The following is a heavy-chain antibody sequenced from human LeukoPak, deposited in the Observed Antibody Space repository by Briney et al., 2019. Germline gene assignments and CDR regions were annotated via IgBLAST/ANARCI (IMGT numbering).Heavy chain of an antibody. CDR3: ARGSRELLLGRWFSEFDY. CDR2: IYTSGST. V-gene: IGHV4-61*02. D-gene: IGHD2-15*01. Sequence: SETLSLTCTVSGGSISSGSYYWSWIRQPAGKGLEWIGRIYTSGSTNYNPSLKSRVIISVDTSKNQFSLELSSVTAADTAVYYCARGSRELLLGRWFSEFDYWGQGTLVTVSS. CDR1: GGSISSGSYY. J-gene: IGHJ4*02.